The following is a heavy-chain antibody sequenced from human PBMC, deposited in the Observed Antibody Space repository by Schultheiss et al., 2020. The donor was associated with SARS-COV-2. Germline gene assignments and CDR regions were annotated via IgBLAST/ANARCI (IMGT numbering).Heavy chain of an antibody. CDR3: AKDLGITMVRGVISYFDY. Sequence: GGSLRLSCAASGFTFSDYYMNWIRQAPGKGLEWVSYISRSVSTIYYADSVKGRFTISRDNSKNTLYLQMNSLRAEDTAVYYCAKDLGITMVRGVISYFDYWGQGTLVTVSS. CDR1: GFTFSDYY. V-gene: IGHV3-11*01. CDR2: ISRSVSTI. J-gene: IGHJ4*02. D-gene: IGHD3-10*01.